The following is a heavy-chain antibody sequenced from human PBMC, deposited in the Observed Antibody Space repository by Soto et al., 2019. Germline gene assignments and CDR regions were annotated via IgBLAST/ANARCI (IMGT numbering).Heavy chain of an antibody. CDR2: INPNSGGT. V-gene: IGHV1-2*04. J-gene: IGHJ4*02. CDR3: ARALLPMTTVTGFDY. D-gene: IGHD4-17*01. CDR1: GYTFTGYY. Sequence: GASVKVSCKASGYTFTGYYVHWVRQAPGQGLEWMGWINPNSGGTNYAQKFQGWVTMTRDTSISTAYMELSRLRSDDTAVYYCARALLPMTTVTGFDYWGQGTLVTVSS.